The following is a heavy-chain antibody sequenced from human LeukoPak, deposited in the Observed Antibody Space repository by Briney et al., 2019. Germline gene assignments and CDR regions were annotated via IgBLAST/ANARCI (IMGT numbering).Heavy chain of an antibody. Sequence: GGSLRLSXAASGFTFSSYAMSWVRQAPGKGLEWVSAISGSGGSTYYADSVKGRFTISRDNSKNTLYLQMNSLRAEDTAVYYCAKFAYSSGYYRYYFDYWGQGTLVTVSS. CDR2: ISGSGGST. CDR3: AKFAYSSGYYRYYFDY. V-gene: IGHV3-23*01. J-gene: IGHJ4*02. D-gene: IGHD3-22*01. CDR1: GFTFSSYA.